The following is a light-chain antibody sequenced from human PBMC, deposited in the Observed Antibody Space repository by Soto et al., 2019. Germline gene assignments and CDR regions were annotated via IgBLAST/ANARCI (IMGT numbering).Light chain of an antibody. CDR1: QGIGIY. Sequence: DIQMTQSPSSLSASVGDRVTITCRASQGIGIYLGWYQQKPGKAPKRLIYAASSLEGGGPSRCSGSGSGTEFTHTISSLQPEVFAPYSCLKHNSYPFTFGPGTKVDIK. CDR2: AAS. V-gene: IGKV1-17*01. CDR3: LKHNSYPFT. J-gene: IGKJ3*01.